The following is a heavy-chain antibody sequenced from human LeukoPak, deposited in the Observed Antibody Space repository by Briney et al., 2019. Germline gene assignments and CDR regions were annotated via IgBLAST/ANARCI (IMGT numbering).Heavy chain of an antibody. CDR1: GFTFSSYS. J-gene: IGHJ6*02. CDR3: ARVGFQDTTMVNSYYYGMGV. V-gene: IGHV3-48*04. CDR2: ITSSSSTI. Sequence: GGSLRLSCATSGFTFSSYSMNWVRQAPGKGLEWVPYITSSSSTIYYADSVKGRFTISRDNAKNSLYLQMNSLRAEDTAVYYCARVGFQDTTMVNSYYYGMGVWGQGTTVTVSS. D-gene: IGHD5-18*01.